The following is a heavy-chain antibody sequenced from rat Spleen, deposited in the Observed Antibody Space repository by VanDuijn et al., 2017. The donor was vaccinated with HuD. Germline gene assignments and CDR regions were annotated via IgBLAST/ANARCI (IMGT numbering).Heavy chain of an antibody. Sequence: EVQLVESGGGLVQPGRSRKLSCVASGFTFSNYWMTWIRQAPGKGLEWVATLSYDGFTTYYRDSVKGRFTVSRDNAKSTLFLQVDSLRSEDTATYYCARRHYGYTDYFDYWGQGVMVTVSS. CDR2: LSYDGFTT. CDR3: ARRHYGYTDYFDY. D-gene: IGHD1-9*01. J-gene: IGHJ2*01. V-gene: IGHV5-31*01. CDR1: GFTFSNYW.